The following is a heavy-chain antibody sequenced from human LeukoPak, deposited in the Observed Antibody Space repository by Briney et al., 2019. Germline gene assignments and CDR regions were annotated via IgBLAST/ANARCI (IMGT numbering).Heavy chain of an antibody. J-gene: IGHJ6*02. D-gene: IGHD6-19*01. CDR1: GGSTSSGGYS. CDR2: IYHDGST. V-gene: IGHV4-30-2*01. CDR3: ARERSAWSTGSMDV. Sequence: PSETLSLTCAVSGGSTSSGGYSWSWIRQPPGKGLEWIGYIYHDGSTYNNPSLKSRVTISRSRNQFSLNLNSVTAADTAVYYCARERSAWSTGSMDVWGQGTTVTVSS.